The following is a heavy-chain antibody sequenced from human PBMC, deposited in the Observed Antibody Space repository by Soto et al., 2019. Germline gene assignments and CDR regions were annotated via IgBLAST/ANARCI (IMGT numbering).Heavy chain of an antibody. CDR1: GFTFSSYS. D-gene: IGHD5-12*01. J-gene: IGHJ4*02. CDR3: ASDSGYDWEGYFDY. CDR2: ISSSSSYI. V-gene: IGHV3-21*01. Sequence: GGSLRLCCAASGFTFSSYSMNWVRQAPGKGLEWVSSISSSSSYIYYADSVKGRFTISRDNAKNSLYLQMNSLRAEDTAVYYCASDSGYDWEGYFDYWGQGTLVTVSS.